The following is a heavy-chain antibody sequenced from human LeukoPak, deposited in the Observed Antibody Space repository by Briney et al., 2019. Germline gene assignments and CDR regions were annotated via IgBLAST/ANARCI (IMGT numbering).Heavy chain of an antibody. D-gene: IGHD3-10*01. CDR1: GYTFTSYG. CDR3: ARDDYYGSGSYSYGMDV. CDR2: ISAYNGNT. V-gene: IGHV1-18*01. Sequence: GASVKVSCKASGYTFTSYGISWVRQAPGQGLEWMGWISAYNGNTNYAQKLQGRVTMTTDTSTSTAYMELRSLRSDDTAVYYCARDDYYGSGSYSYGMDVWGQGTTVTVSS. J-gene: IGHJ6*02.